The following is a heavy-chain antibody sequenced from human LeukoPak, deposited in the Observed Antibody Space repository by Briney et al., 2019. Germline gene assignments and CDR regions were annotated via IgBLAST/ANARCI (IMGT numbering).Heavy chain of an antibody. D-gene: IGHD6-19*01. Sequence: ASVKVSCKASGYTFTGYYIHWVRQAPGQGLEWMGRIDPNSGGADHAQKFQGRVSMTRDTSISTAYMELSSLRSDDTAVYYCARGPRLDSSGWYYGAFDIWGQGTMVTVS. V-gene: IGHV1-2*06. CDR3: ARGPRLDSSGWYYGAFDI. J-gene: IGHJ3*02. CDR1: GYTFTGYY. CDR2: IDPNSGGA.